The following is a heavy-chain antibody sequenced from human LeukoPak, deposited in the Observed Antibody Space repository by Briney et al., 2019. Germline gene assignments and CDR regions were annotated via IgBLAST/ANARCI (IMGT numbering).Heavy chain of an antibody. Sequence: PGGSLRLSCAASGFTFSSYSMNWVRQAPGKGLEWVSYISSSSSYIYYADSVKGRFTISRDNAKNSLYLQMNSLRAEDTAVYYCARGPYLGYCSSTSCYNNWFDPWGQGTLVTVSS. CDR2: ISSSSSYI. D-gene: IGHD2-2*01. CDR3: ARGPYLGYCSSTSCYNNWFDP. V-gene: IGHV3-21*01. CDR1: GFTFSSYS. J-gene: IGHJ5*02.